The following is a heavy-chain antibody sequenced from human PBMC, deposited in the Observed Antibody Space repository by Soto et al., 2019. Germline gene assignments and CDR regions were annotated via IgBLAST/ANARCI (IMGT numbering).Heavy chain of an antibody. D-gene: IGHD3-16*01. CDR2: MYYRGSA. V-gene: IGHV4-59*01. CDR1: GGSIASSY. Sequence: SETLSLPCTVYGGSIASSYWIWIRPLPGKGLEWIGYMYYRGSAYYNPSLKSRVAISVDTSTNQFSLKLSSVTAADTAMYYCARRIYDDVWGTYFDSWGQGTPVTVSS. CDR3: ARRIYDDVWGTYFDS. J-gene: IGHJ4*02.